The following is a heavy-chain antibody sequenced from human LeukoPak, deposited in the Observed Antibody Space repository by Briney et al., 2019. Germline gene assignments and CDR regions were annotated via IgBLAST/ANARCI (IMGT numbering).Heavy chain of an antibody. CDR3: ARGGYCTNGVCYFKYYYYGMDV. V-gene: IGHV1-3*01. CDR2: INAGNGNT. Sequence: ASVKVSCKASGYTFTSYAMHWVRQAPGQRLEWMGWINAGNGNTKYSQKFQGRVTITRDTSASTAYMELSSLRSEDTAVYYCARGGYCTNGVCYFKYYYYGMDVWGQGTTVTVSS. D-gene: IGHD2-8*01. CDR1: GYTFTSYA. J-gene: IGHJ6*02.